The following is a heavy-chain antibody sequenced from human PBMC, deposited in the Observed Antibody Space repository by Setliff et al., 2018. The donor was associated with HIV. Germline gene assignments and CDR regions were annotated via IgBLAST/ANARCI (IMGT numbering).Heavy chain of an antibody. V-gene: IGHV1-69*05. CDR1: GGTFSSYA. Sequence: VASVKVSCKASGGTFSSYAISWVRQAPGQGLEWMGGIIPIFGTANYAQKFQGRVTITTDESTSTAYMELSSLRSEDTAVYYCARSDVAAAVYYYGMDVWGQGTTVTVSS. D-gene: IGHD6-13*01. CDR2: IIPIFGTA. J-gene: IGHJ6*02. CDR3: ARSDVAAAVYYYGMDV.